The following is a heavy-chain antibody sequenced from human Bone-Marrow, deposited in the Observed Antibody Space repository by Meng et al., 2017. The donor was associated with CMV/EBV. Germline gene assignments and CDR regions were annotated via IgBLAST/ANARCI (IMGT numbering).Heavy chain of an antibody. Sequence: SETLSLTCTVSGGSVSSGSYYWSWIRQPPGKGLEWIGYIYYSGSTNYNPSLKSRVTISVDTSKNQFSLKLSSVTAADTAVYYRARVKGYCSSTSCSSPIDYWGQGTLVTVSS. CDR3: ARVKGYCSSTSCSSPIDY. V-gene: IGHV4-61*01. J-gene: IGHJ4*02. D-gene: IGHD2-2*01. CDR2: IYYSGST. CDR1: GGSVSSGSYY.